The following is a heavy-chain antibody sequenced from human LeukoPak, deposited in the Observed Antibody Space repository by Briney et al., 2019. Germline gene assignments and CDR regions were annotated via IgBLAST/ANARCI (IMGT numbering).Heavy chain of an antibody. CDR1: GYTFTSYY. J-gene: IGHJ6*02. CDR3: ARADYYDSSGYYSGGYYFGMDV. Sequence: ASVKVSCKASGYTFTSYYMHWVRQAPGQGLEWMGIINPSGGSTSYAQKFQGRVTMTRDTSISTAYMELSRLRSDDTAVYYCARADYYDSSGYYSGGYYFGMDVWGQGTTVTVSS. CDR2: INPSGGST. V-gene: IGHV1-46*01. D-gene: IGHD3-22*01.